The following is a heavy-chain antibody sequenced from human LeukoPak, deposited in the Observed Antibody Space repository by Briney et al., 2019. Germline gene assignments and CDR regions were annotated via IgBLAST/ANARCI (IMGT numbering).Heavy chain of an antibody. Sequence: ASVKVSCKASGYTLIGYYVHWVRQAPGQGLEWMGWINPKSGDTKYAQNFQGRVTMTSDMSFSTAYMELRRLRSDDTAVYYCARDMDRGQWLVRPYYWGQGTLVTVSS. CDR1: GYTLIGYY. CDR2: INPKSGDT. V-gene: IGHV1-2*02. CDR3: ARDMDRGQWLVRPYY. D-gene: IGHD6-19*01. J-gene: IGHJ4*02.